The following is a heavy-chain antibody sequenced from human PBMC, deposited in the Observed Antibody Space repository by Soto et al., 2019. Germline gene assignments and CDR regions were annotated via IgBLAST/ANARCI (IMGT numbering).Heavy chain of an antibody. V-gene: IGHV3-66*01. CDR2: IYSAGNT. J-gene: IGHJ6*02. CDR1: GFTVSSNY. CDR3: ARDFVVGGPTINYYYGMAV. Sequence: EVQLVESGGDLVQPGGSLILSCAASGFTVSSNYMSWVRQAPGKWLEWSSIIYSAGNTYYADSVKGRFTISRDNSKNTLYLQMNSLGAEDTAVYYCARDFVVGGPTINYYYGMAVWGQGTTVTVSS. D-gene: IGHD1-26*01.